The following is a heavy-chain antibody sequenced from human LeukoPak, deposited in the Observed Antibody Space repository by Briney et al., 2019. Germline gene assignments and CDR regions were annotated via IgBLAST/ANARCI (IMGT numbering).Heavy chain of an antibody. CDR1: GFTFTNYG. V-gene: IGHV3-30*18. J-gene: IGHJ4*02. Sequence: PGRSLRLSCAASGFTFTNYGMHWVRQAPGKGLEWVAVISYDGRNKYYTDSVKGRFTISRDNSKNTLYLQMNSLRAEDTAVYYCAKGVGERYYFDYWGQGTLVTVSS. CDR2: ISYDGRNK. CDR3: AKGVGERYYFDY.